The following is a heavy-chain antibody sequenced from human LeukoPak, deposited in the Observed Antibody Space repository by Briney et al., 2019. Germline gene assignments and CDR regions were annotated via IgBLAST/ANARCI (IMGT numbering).Heavy chain of an antibody. CDR2: IIASGSTT. D-gene: IGHD3-3*01. CDR3: ARVAGGGRRFVARKYNYYGMDV. Sequence: GGSLRLSCAASGFSFGTTPMAWVRQAPGKGPEWVSTIIASGSTTNDAEPVRGRFTTSRDNSKSTLSLQMDSLRVEDTAVYHCARVAGGGRRFVARKYNYYGMDVWGQGTTVIVSS. CDR1: GFSFGTTP. V-gene: IGHV3-23*01. J-gene: IGHJ6*02.